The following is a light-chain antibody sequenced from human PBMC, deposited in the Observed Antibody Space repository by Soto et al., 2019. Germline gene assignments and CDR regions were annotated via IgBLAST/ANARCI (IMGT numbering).Light chain of an antibody. V-gene: IGKV3-20*01. J-gene: IGKJ4*01. CDR3: QQYGSS. CDR2: GAS. Sequence: EIVLTQSPGTLSLSPGERATLSCRASQSVSSSYLAWYQQKPGQAPRLLIYGASSRATGIPDRFSGSGSGTEFTLTISRLEPEDFAVYDCQQYGSSFGGGTKVEIK. CDR1: QSVSSSY.